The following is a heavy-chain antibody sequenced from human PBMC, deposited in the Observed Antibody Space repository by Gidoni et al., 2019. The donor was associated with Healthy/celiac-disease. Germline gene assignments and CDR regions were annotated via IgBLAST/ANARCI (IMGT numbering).Heavy chain of an antibody. Sequence: EVQLVESGGGLVQPGGSLRLSCAASGFTFSSYEMNWVRQAPGKGLEWFSYISSSGSTIYYADSVKGRFTISRDNAKNSLYLQMNSLRAEDTAVYYCARLGRDLGAGAFDIWGQGTMVTVSS. D-gene: IGHD3-16*01. CDR3: ARLGRDLGAGAFDI. J-gene: IGHJ3*02. CDR1: GFTFSSYE. V-gene: IGHV3-48*03. CDR2: ISSSGSTI.